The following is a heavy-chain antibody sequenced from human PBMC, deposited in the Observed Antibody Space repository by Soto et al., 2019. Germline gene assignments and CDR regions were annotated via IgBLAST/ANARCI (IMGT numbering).Heavy chain of an antibody. J-gene: IGHJ4*02. Sequence: VSVKVSCKASGYTFTNYYRRWVRQAPGQGLEWMAIINPTGDSTAYAQKFQGRLTVTRDTSASTLYMDLSSLTSDDTAVYYCVREYVVGCGSYPLWGQGTLVTVS. CDR3: VREYVVGCGSYPL. CDR1: GYTFTNYY. V-gene: IGHV1-46*03. D-gene: IGHD1-26*01. CDR2: INPTGDST.